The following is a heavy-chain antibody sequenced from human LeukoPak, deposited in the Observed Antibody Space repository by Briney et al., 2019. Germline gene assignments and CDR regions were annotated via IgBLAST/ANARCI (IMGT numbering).Heavy chain of an antibody. V-gene: IGHV3-7*03. CDR2: IKQDGSEK. D-gene: IGHD1-26*01. CDR1: GFTFSSYW. J-gene: IGHJ4*02. Sequence: GGSLRLSCAASGFTFSSYWMSWVRQAPGKGLEWVANIKQDGSEKYYVDSVKGRFTISRDNSKNTLYLQMNSLRAEDTAIYYCAKAGSIRFDYWGQGTLVTVSS. CDR3: AKAGSIRFDY.